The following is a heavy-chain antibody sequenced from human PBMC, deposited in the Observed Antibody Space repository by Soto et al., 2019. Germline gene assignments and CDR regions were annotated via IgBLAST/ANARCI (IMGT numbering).Heavy chain of an antibody. V-gene: IGHV3-23*01. D-gene: IGHD3-16*02. Sequence: GSLRLSCGASGFPFNTHGIAFGRHSAFKGREWVSGISGGGDRTQYADGVKGRFTISRDNSKNTVDLQMTSLRAEDTATYYCAKTATYDYVWGDYRYFFDHWGQGTVVTVSS. CDR2: ISGGGDRT. J-gene: IGHJ4*02. CDR1: GFPFNTHG. CDR3: AKTATYDYVWGDYRYFFDH.